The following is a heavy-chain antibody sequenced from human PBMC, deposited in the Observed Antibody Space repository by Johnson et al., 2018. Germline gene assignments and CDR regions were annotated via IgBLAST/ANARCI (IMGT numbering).Heavy chain of an antibody. CDR1: GDSVSSNSAA. D-gene: IGHD3-3*01. V-gene: IGHV6-1*01. Sequence: QVQLQESGPGLVKPSQTLSLTCAISGDSVSSNSAAWNWIRQSPSRGLEWLGRTYYRSKWYNDYAVSVKSRITINSDTSKNQFSLQLNSVTPADTAVYYCARGYYEFWGGYTPNFGYYGMDVGVQGTTVTVSS. CDR3: ARGYYEFWGGYTPNFGYYGMDV. CDR2: TYYRSKWYN. J-gene: IGHJ6*02.